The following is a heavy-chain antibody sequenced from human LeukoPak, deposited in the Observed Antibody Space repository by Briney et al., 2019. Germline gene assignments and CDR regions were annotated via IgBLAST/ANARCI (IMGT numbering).Heavy chain of an antibody. CDR1: GGSITSTNW. V-gene: IGHV4-4*02. D-gene: IGHD2-8*01. CDR3: SRENGAFSPFGY. Sequence: PSETLSLTCGVSGGSITSTNWWSWVRQPPGQGLEWIGEISLSGLTDYNPSLKSRVTMALDKSKNHLSLNLTSVTAADTAVYYCSRENGAFSPFGYWGQGTLVTVPS. CDR2: ISLSGLT. J-gene: IGHJ4*02.